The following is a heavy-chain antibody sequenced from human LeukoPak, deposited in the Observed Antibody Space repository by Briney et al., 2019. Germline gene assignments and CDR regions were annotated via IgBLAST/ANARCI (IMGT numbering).Heavy chain of an antibody. CDR1: GYTFTSYA. Sequence: GASVKVSCKASGYTFTSYAMHWVRQAPGQRLEWMGWINAGNGNTKYSQKFQGRVTITWDTSASTAYMELSSLRSEDTAVYYCARLGELLPIDYWGQGTLVTVSS. V-gene: IGHV1-3*01. J-gene: IGHJ4*02. CDR3: ARLGELLPIDY. D-gene: IGHD3-10*01. CDR2: INAGNGNT.